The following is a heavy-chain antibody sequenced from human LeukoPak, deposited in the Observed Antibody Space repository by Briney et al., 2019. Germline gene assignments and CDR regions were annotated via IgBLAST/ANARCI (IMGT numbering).Heavy chain of an antibody. CDR3: AKDGMATISYYFDY. CDR2: ISGVGGST. CDR1: GFTFSSYA. J-gene: IGHJ4*02. Sequence: PGGSLRLSCAASGFTFSSYAMSWVRQAPGKGLEWVSAISGVGGSTSYADSVKGRFTISRDNSKNTLYLQMNSLGAEDTAVYYCAKDGMATISYYFDYWGQGTLVTVSS. V-gene: IGHV3-23*01. D-gene: IGHD5-24*01.